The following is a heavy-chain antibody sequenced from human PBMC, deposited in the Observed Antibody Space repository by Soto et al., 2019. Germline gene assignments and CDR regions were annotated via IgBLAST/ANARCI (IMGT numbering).Heavy chain of an antibody. CDR1: GGTFSSYA. V-gene: IGHV1-69*01. J-gene: IGHJ2*01. D-gene: IGHD2-2*03. CDR2: IIPIFGTA. CDR3: ARDRNGYCSSTSCSTGWYFDL. Sequence: QVQLVQSGAEVKKPGSSVKVSCKASGGTFSSYAISWVRQAPGQGLEWMGGIIPIFGTANYAQKFQGRVTITADESTSTAYIELSSLRSEDTAVYYCARDRNGYCSSTSCSTGWYFDLWGRGTLVTVSS.